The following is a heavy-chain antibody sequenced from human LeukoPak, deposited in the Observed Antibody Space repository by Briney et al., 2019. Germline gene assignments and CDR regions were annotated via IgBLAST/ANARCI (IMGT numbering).Heavy chain of an antibody. CDR2: INPNSGGT. D-gene: IGHD3-10*01. J-gene: IGHJ5*02. V-gene: IGHV1-2*04. CDR1: GYTFTGYY. Sequence: ASVKVSCKASGYTFTGYYMHWVRQAPGQGLEWMGWINPNSGGTNYAQKFQGWVTMTRDTSIRTAYMELSRLRSDDTAVYYCARDYYGSGSYYRWFDPWGEGTLVTVSS. CDR3: ARDYYGSGSYYRWFDP.